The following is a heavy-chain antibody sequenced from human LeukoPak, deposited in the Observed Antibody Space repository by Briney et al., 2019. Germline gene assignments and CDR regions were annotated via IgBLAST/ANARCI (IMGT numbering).Heavy chain of an antibody. CDR2: IRSKANSYAT. D-gene: IGHD1-26*01. J-gene: IGHJ4*01. CDR1: GFTFSGSA. Sequence: GGSLRLSCAASGFTFSGSAMHWVRQASGKGLEWVSRIRSKANSYATAYAASGKGRFTISRENSKNREYLQMKRLKTEDTAVYYCIIVGAMTGYCFDYWGQGTLVTVSS. V-gene: IGHV3-73*01. CDR3: IIVGAMTGYCFDY.